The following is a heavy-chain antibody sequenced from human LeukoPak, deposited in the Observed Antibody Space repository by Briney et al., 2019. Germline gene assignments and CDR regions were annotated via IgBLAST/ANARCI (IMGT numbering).Heavy chain of an antibody. V-gene: IGHV4-34*01. CDR2: IHYTGAT. D-gene: IGHD4-23*01. J-gene: IGHJ4*02. CDR1: GGSITGYY. CDR3: ASRYGGNPSGY. Sequence: PSETLSLTCAIYGGSITGYYWSWIRQTPGRGLEWVGEIHYTGATSYNPSLKSRATISTDTSKNQFSLRLSSVTAADTAVYYCASRYGGNPSGYWGQGTLVTVSS.